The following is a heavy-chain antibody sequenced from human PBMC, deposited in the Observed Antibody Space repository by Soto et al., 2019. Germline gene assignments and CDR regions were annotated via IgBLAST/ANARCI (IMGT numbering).Heavy chain of an antibody. CDR3: ARASLAVAGTFWFDP. Sequence: ASVKVSCKASGYTFTSYGISWVRQAPGQGLEWMGWISAYNGNTNYAQKLQGRVTMTTDTSTSTAYMELRSLRSDDTAVYYCARASLAVAGTFWFDPWGPGTMLTVYS. D-gene: IGHD6-19*01. J-gene: IGHJ5*02. CDR1: GYTFTSYG. V-gene: IGHV1-18*01. CDR2: ISAYNGNT.